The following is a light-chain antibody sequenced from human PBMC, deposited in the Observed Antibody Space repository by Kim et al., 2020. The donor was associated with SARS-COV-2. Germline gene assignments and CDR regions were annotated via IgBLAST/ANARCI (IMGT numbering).Light chain of an antibody. CDR3: PQYKSLVT. Sequence: EIVMTQSPATLSVSPGERATLSCRASQSVSTNLAWFQQKPGQAPRLLIYGASTRATGIPARFSGSGSGTDFTLTISSLQSEDYAVYYCPQYKSLVTFR. CDR2: GAS. V-gene: IGKV3D-15*01. J-gene: IGKJ2*01. CDR1: QSVSTN.